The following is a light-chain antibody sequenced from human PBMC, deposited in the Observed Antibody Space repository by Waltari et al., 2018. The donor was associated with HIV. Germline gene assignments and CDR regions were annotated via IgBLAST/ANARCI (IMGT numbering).Light chain of an antibody. CDR3: QQYYSTPWT. CDR1: QSVLYSSNNKNY. Sequence: DIVMTQSPDSLAVSLGERATINCKSSQSVLYSSNNKNYLAWYQQKPGQPPKLLIYWASTRESGVPDRFSGRGSGTDFTRTNSSLQAEDVAVYYCQQYYSTPWTFGQGTKVEIK. CDR2: WAS. J-gene: IGKJ1*01. V-gene: IGKV4-1*01.